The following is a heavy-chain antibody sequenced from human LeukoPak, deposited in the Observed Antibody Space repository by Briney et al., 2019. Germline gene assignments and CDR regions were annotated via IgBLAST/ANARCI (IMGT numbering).Heavy chain of an antibody. J-gene: IGHJ3*02. Sequence: SETLSLTCTVSGASISSTTYYWGWIRQPPRKGLEWIASIYYSGSTYYNPSLKSRVTISVDTSKNQFSLKLSSVTAADTAVYYCARHKYSSGWPPEGAFDIWGQGTMVTVSS. CDR1: GASISSTTYY. V-gene: IGHV4-39*01. CDR2: IYYSGST. D-gene: IGHD6-19*01. CDR3: ARHKYSSGWPPEGAFDI.